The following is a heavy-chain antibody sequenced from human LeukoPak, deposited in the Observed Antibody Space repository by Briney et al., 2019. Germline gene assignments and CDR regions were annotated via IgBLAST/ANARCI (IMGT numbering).Heavy chain of an antibody. CDR2: VSTSGGGT. CDR3: SKLDNSEYLAPVQN. D-gene: IGHD2/OR15-2a*01. J-gene: IGHJ4*02. V-gene: IGHV3-23*01. CDR1: GFTFSSYA. Sequence: PGGSLRLSCAASGFTFSSYAMTWVRQAPGKGLEWVSTVSTSGGGTYYADSVKGRFTISRDNSKNTLYLQMNSLRAEYTAVYYCSKLDNSEYLAPVQNWGQGTLVTVSS.